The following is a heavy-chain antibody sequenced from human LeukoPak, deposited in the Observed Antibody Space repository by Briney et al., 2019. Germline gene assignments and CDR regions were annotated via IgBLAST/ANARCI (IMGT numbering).Heavy chain of an antibody. J-gene: IGHJ6*03. D-gene: IGHD3-22*01. Sequence: SETLSLTCTVSGYSISSGYYWGWIRQPPGKGLEWIGSIYHSGSTYYNPSLKSRVTISVDTSKNQFSLKLSSVTAADTAVYYCAMMGYYYDSSGYSNYYMDVWGKGTTVTVSS. CDR2: IYHSGST. CDR3: AMMGYYYDSSGYSNYYMDV. CDR1: GYSISSGYY. V-gene: IGHV4-38-2*02.